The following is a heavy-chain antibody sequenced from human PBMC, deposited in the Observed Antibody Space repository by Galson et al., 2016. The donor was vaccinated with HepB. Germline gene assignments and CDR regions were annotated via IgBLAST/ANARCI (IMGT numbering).Heavy chain of an antibody. Sequence: QSGAEVKKAGESLRISCKATGSGYSFTTYWIGWVRQRPGKGLEWMGTIYPGDSDTRYSPSFQGQVTFSVDKSISTAYLQWNSLRASDTAIYYCARRPGGREIDYWGQGTLVVVPS. V-gene: IGHV5-51*01. CDR2: IYPGDSDT. CDR1: GYSFTTYW. D-gene: IGHD3-10*01. CDR3: ARRPGGREIDY. J-gene: IGHJ4*02.